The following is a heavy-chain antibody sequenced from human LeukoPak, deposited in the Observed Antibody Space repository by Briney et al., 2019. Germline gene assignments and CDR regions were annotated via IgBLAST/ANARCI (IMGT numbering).Heavy chain of an antibody. Sequence: GGSLRLSCAASGFTFSSYAMSWVRQAPGKGLEWVSAISGSGGSTYYTDSVKGRFTISRDNSKNTLYLQENSLRAEDTAVYYCAKDGLEYSSSPREYYFDYWGQGTLVTVSS. CDR2: ISGSGGST. V-gene: IGHV3-23*01. D-gene: IGHD6-6*01. J-gene: IGHJ4*02. CDR1: GFTFSSYA. CDR3: AKDGLEYSSSPREYYFDY.